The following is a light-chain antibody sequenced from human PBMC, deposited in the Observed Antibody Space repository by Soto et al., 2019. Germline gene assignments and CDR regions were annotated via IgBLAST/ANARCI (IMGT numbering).Light chain of an antibody. CDR1: SSDVGGYNY. Sequence: SALTQPPSASGSPGQSVTISFTGTSSDVGGYNYVSWYQRHPGKAPKLMIYEVSKRPSGVPDRFSGSKSGNTASLTVSGLQAEDEADYYCSSYAGSNNYVFGSGTKVTVL. CDR3: SSYAGSNNYV. CDR2: EVS. V-gene: IGLV2-8*01. J-gene: IGLJ1*01.